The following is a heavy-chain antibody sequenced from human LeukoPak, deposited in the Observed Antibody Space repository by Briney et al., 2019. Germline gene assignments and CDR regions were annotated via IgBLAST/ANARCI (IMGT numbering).Heavy chain of an antibody. V-gene: IGHV3-73*01. CDR1: GFTFSGSA. CDR3: AKDYYALLWFGEFNRKYYFDY. D-gene: IGHD3-10*01. Sequence: GGPLRLSCAASGFTFSGSAMHWVRQASGKGLEWVGRIRSKANSYATAYAASVKGRFTISRDDSKNTAYLQMNSLKTEDTAVYYCAKDYYALLWFGEFNRKYYFDYWGQGTLVTVSS. CDR2: IRSKANSYAT. J-gene: IGHJ4*02.